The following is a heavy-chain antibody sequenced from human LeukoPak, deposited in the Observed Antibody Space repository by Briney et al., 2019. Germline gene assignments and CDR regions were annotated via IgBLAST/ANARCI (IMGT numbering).Heavy chain of an antibody. CDR3: AKEVAAGRKGIDY. CDR1: GFTFSSYA. CDR2: ITGSGGGT. D-gene: IGHD6-6*01. J-gene: IGHJ4*02. V-gene: IGHV3-23*01. Sequence: GRSLRLSCAASGFTFSSYAMSWVRQAPGKWLEWVSGITGSGGGTYYADSVKGRFTISRDSSSSTLFLQMKSLRAEDTATYYCAKEVAAGRKGIDYWGQGILVTVSS.